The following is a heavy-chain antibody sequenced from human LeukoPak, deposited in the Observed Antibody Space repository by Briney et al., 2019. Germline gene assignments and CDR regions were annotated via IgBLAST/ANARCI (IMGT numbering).Heavy chain of an antibody. Sequence: SETLSLTCTVSGGSISSSSYYWGWIRQPPGKGLEWIGNIYYGGSTYYNPSLKSRVTISVDTSKNQFSLKLSSVTAADTAVYYCSRESGPYSPFGHWGQGILVTVTT. J-gene: IGHJ4*02. D-gene: IGHD1-26*01. CDR2: IYYGGST. CDR3: SRESGPYSPFGH. V-gene: IGHV4-39*02. CDR1: GGSISSSSYY.